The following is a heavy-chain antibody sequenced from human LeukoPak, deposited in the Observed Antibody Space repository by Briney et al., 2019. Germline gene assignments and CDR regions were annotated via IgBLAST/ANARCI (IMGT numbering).Heavy chain of an antibody. CDR1: GYTFTSYG. J-gene: IGHJ4*02. CDR3: ARDGDSSGYYPSDY. Sequence: ASVKVSCKASGYTFTSYGISWVRQAPGQGLEWMGWISAYNGNTNYAQKLQGRVTMTTDTSTSTAYMELRSLRSDDTAVFYCARDGDSSGYYPSDYWGQGTLVTVSS. V-gene: IGHV1-18*01. D-gene: IGHD3-22*01. CDR2: ISAYNGNT.